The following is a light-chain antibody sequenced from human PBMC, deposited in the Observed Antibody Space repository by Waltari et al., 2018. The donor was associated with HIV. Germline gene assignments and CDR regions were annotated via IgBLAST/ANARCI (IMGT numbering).Light chain of an antibody. CDR3: QSYDSSLTTTV. Sequence: QSVLKQPPSVSGDPGQRVTISCTGRKSNIGAGHEVHWYQQVPGTAPKLLIYGNNNRASGVPDRCSGSKSGTSASLAISGLQAEDEAEYHCQSYDSSLTTTVFGGGTKLTVL. CDR1: KSNIGAGHE. J-gene: IGLJ2*01. V-gene: IGLV1-40*01. CDR2: GNN.